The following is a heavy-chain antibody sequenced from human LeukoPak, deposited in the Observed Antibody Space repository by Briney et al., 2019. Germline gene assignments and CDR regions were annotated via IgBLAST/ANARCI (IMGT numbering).Heavy chain of an antibody. CDR2: ISGSGGST. D-gene: IGHD3-3*01. CDR1: GFTSSSYA. J-gene: IGHJ4*02. CDR3: AKEIAITIFGVVTYYFDY. Sequence: GGSLRLSCAASGFTSSSYAMSWVRQAPGKGLEWVSAISGSGGSTYYADSVKGRFTISSDNSKNTLYLQMNSLRAEDTAVYYCAKEIAITIFGVVTYYFDYWGQGTLVTVSS. V-gene: IGHV3-23*01.